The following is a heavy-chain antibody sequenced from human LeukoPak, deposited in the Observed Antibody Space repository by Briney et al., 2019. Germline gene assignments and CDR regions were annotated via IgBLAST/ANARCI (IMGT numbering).Heavy chain of an antibody. CDR3: ARDVGARLPGY. V-gene: IGHV4-4*02. D-gene: IGHD6-6*01. CDR1: GGSITSNNW. CDR2: IYHSGNS. J-gene: IGHJ4*02. Sequence: SETLSLTCAVSGGSITSNNWWSWVRQSPGKGLEWIGEIYHSGNSNYNPSLKSRVTISVDKSKNQFSMKLTPVTAEDTAFYYCARDVGARLPGYWGQGILVTVSS.